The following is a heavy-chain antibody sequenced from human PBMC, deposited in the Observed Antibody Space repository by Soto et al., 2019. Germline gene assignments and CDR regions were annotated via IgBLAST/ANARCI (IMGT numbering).Heavy chain of an antibody. CDR1: GFTFSSYA. CDR3: ARDSAATLGYYYYGMDV. D-gene: IGHD6-13*01. Sequence: GGSLRLSCAASGFTFSSYAMHWVRQAPGKGLEWVAVISYDGSNKYYADSVKGRFTISRDNSKNTLYLQMNSLRAEDTAVYYCARDSAATLGYYYYGMDVWGQGTTVTVSS. CDR2: ISYDGSNK. V-gene: IGHV3-30-3*01. J-gene: IGHJ6*02.